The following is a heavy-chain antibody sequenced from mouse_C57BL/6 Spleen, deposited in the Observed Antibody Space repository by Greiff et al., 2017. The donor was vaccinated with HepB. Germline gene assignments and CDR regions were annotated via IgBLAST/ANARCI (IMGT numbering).Heavy chain of an antibody. CDR3: ARSDYYAGSSYWYFDG. CDR1: GYTFTSYW. J-gene: IGHJ1*03. Sequence: QVQLQQPGAELVKPGASVKLSCKASGYTFTSYWMHWVKQRPGRGLEWIGRIDPTSGGTKYNEKFKSKATLTVDKPSSTAYMQLSSLTSEDSAVCYCARSDYYAGSSYWYFDGWGTGTTFTVTS. CDR2: IDPTSGGT. D-gene: IGHD1-1*01. V-gene: IGHV1-72*01.